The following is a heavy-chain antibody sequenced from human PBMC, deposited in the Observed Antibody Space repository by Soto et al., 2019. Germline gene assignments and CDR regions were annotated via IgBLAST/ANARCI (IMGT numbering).Heavy chain of an antibody. J-gene: IGHJ4*02. D-gene: IGHD3-22*01. CDR2: TYYRSKWYN. CDR3: ARGIGWLLPHPLYYFDY. Sequence: SQTLSLTCAISGESVSSNSAAWNWIRQSPSRGLEWLGRTYYRSKWYNDYAVSVKSRITINPDTSKNQFSLQLNSVTPEDTAVYYCARGIGWLLPHPLYYFDYWGQGTLVTVSS. CDR1: GESVSSNSAA. V-gene: IGHV6-1*01.